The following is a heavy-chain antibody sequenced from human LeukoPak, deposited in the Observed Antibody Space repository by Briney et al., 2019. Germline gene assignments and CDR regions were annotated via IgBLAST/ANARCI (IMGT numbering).Heavy chain of an antibody. CDR3: AKDGALLWFGELNY. V-gene: IGHV3-9*01. CDR1: GFTFDDYA. D-gene: IGHD3-10*01. CDR2: ISWNSGSI. Sequence: GRSLRLSCAASGFTFDDYAMHWVRQAPGKGLEWVSGISWNSGSIGYADSVKGRFTISRDNAKNSLYLQMNSLRAEDTALYYCAKDGALLWFGELNYWGQGTLVTVSS. J-gene: IGHJ4*02.